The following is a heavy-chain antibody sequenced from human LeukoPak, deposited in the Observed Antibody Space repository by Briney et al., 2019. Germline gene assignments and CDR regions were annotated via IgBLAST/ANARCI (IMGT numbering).Heavy chain of an antibody. CDR2: ISGSGGST. CDR1: GFTFSSYA. CDR3: AKGGGEYYDSSGYYY. Sequence: GGSLRLSCAASGFTFSSYAMSWVRQAPGKGLEWVSAISGSGGSTYYADSVKGRFTISRDNSKNTLYLQMNSLRAEDTAVYYCAKGGGEYYDSSGYYYWGQGTLVTVSS. V-gene: IGHV3-23*01. D-gene: IGHD3-22*01. J-gene: IGHJ4*02.